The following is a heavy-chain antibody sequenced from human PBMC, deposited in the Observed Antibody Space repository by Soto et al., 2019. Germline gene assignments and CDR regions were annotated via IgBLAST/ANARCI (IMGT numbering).Heavy chain of an antibody. J-gene: IGHJ4*02. CDR2: INHSGST. CDR3: ARGRYSSSWNYFDY. D-gene: IGHD6-13*01. CDR1: GGSFSGYY. V-gene: IGHV4-34*01. Sequence: QVQLQQWGAGLLKPSETLSLTCAVYGGSFSGYYWSWIRQPPGKGLEWIGEINHSGSTNYNPSLKSRVTISVDTSKNQVSLKLSSVTAADSAVYYCARGRYSSSWNYFDYWGQGTLVTVSS.